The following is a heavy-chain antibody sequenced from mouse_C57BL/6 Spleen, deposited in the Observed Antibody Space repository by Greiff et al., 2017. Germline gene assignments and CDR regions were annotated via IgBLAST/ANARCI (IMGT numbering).Heavy chain of an antibody. CDR3: ARGDYDEVEYAMDY. CDR1: GYAFSSYW. V-gene: IGHV1-80*01. Sequence: QVQLQQSGAELVKPGASVKISCKASGYAFSSYWMNWVKQRPGKGLEWIGQIYPGDGDTNYNGKFKGQATLTADKSSSTAYMQLRSLTSEDSSVYFCARGDYDEVEYAMDYWGQGTSVTVSS. CDR2: IYPGDGDT. J-gene: IGHJ4*01. D-gene: IGHD2-4*01.